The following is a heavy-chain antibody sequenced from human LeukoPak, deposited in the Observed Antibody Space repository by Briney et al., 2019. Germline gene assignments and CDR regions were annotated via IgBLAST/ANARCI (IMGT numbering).Heavy chain of an antibody. CDR1: GGSISSGSYY. D-gene: IGHD3-10*01. CDR2: IYTSGST. J-gene: IGHJ3*01. Sequence: KPSETLSLTCTVSGGSISSGSYYWSWIRQPAGKGLEWIGRIYTSGSTNYNPSLKSRVTISVDTSKNQFSLKLSSVTAADTAVYYCARGMWFDTLFSAFDVWGQGTMVSVSS. V-gene: IGHV4-61*02. CDR3: ARGMWFDTLFSAFDV.